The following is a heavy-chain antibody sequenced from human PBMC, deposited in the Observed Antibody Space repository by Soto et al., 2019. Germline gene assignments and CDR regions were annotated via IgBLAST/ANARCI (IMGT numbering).Heavy chain of an antibody. CDR3: AKHYAHYFDY. CDR1: GYSFSRSW. J-gene: IGHJ4*02. D-gene: IGHD2-2*01. V-gene: IGHV5-51*01. Sequence: GESLKISCQGSGYSFSRSWIGWVRQMPGKGLEWLGIIYPGNSDTRYSPSFQGQVTISADTSVSTVYLQWSSLKASDTAMYYCAKHYAHYFDYWGQGALVTVSS. CDR2: IYPGNSDT.